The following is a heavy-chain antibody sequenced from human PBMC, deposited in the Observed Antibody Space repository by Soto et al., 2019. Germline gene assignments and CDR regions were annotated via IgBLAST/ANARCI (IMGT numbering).Heavy chain of an antibody. CDR3: VRDRSTGGRYKAFDI. CDR2: IFPIFTTT. D-gene: IGHD1-1*01. J-gene: IGHJ3*02. V-gene: IGHV1-69*06. Sequence: QVQLVQSGAELKKPGSSVKLSCKASGGTFSNYGFSWVRQAPGQGPEWMGGIFPIFTTTNYGQKFQDRVTITADKATRTGYMDLGSLPSNDKAVYYCVRDRSTGGRYKAFDIWGQGTTVIVSS. CDR1: GGTFSNYG.